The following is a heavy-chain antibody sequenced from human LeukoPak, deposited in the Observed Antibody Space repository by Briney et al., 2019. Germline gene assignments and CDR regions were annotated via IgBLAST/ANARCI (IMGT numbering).Heavy chain of an antibody. J-gene: IGHJ5*02. D-gene: IGHD2/OR15-2a*01. CDR2: IYYSGST. CDR1: GGSISSYY. CDR3: ASFLGFNWFDP. V-gene: IGHV4-59*01. Sequence: SETLSLTCTVSGGSISSYYWSWIRQHPGKGLEWIGYIYYSGSTNYNPSLTSRVTISVDTSKNQFSLKLSSVTAADTAVYYCASFLGFNWFDPWGQGTLVTVSS.